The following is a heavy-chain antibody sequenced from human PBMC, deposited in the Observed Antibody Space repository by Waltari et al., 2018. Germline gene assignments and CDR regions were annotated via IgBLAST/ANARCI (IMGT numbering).Heavy chain of an antibody. CDR1: GGSFSGYY. V-gene: IGHV4-34*01. J-gene: IGHJ4*02. D-gene: IGHD6-13*01. CDR3: ARAIAEGAGDFDY. CDR2: INHSGST. Sequence: QVQLQQWGAGLLKPSETLSLTCAVYGGSFSGYYWSWIRQPPGKGLEWIGEINHSGSTNYNPSLKSRVTISVDTSKNQFSLKLSSVTAADTAVYYCARAIAEGAGDFDYWGQGTLVTVSS.